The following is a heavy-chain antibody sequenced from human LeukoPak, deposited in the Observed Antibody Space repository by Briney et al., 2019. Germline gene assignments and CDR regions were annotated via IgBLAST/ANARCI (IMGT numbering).Heavy chain of an antibody. CDR3: AKASGYSFGHFDY. CDR2: IIWNGGRT. D-gene: IGHD5-18*01. Sequence: GGSLRLSCAASGFTFDDYAMHWVRQAPGKGLEWVSDIIWNGGRTGYADSVKGRFTISRDNAKSSLYLQMNNLRPEDTALYYCAKASGYSFGHFDYWGQGTLVTVSS. CDR1: GFTFDDYA. V-gene: IGHV3-9*01. J-gene: IGHJ4*02.